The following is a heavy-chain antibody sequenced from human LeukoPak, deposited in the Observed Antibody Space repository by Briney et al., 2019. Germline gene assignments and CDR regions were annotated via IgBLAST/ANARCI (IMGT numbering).Heavy chain of an antibody. J-gene: IGHJ2*01. Sequence: GGSLRLSCAASGFTFSSYAMSWVRQAPGKGLEWISYISSSNDNIYYADSVKGRFTISRDNAKNSLYLQMNSLRAEDTAVYYCARDLKEMATIGYWYFDLWGRGTLVTVSS. CDR2: ISSSNDNI. CDR1: GFTFSSYA. D-gene: IGHD5-24*01. CDR3: ARDLKEMATIGYWYFDL. V-gene: IGHV3-48*04.